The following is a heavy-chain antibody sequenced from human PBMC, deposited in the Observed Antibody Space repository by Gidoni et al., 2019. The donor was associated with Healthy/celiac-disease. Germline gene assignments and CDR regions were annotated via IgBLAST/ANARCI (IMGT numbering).Heavy chain of an antibody. CDR1: GGSFSGYY. J-gene: IGHJ4*02. CDR2: INHSGST. CDR3: ARVVRDGYNSIKNSMNDY. Sequence: QVQLQQWGAGLLKPSETLSLTCAVYGGSFSGYYWSWIRQPPGKGLEWIGEINHSGSTNYNPSLKSRVTISVDTSKNQFSLKLSSVTAADTAVYYCARVVRDGYNSIKNSMNDYWGQGTLVTVSS. D-gene: IGHD5-12*01. V-gene: IGHV4-34*01.